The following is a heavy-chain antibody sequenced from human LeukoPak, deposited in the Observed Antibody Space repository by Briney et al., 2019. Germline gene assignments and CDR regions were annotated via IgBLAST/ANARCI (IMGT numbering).Heavy chain of an antibody. V-gene: IGHV1-2*06. D-gene: IGHD2-21*01. CDR2: INPNSGGT. CDR3: ARESIEDPGHAFDI. Sequence: ASVKVSCKASGYTFTGYYMHWVRQAPGQGLEWMGRINPNSGGTNYAQKFQGRVTMTRDTSISTAYMELSRLRSDDTAVSYCARESIEDPGHAFDIWGQGTMVTVSS. CDR1: GYTFTGYY. J-gene: IGHJ3*02.